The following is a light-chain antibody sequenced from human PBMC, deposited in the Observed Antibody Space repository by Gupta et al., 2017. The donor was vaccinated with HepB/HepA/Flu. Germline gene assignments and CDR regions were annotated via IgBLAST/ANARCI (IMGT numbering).Light chain of an antibody. V-gene: IGKV1-5*03. CDR3: QQYNSYPLT. J-gene: IGKJ4*01. CDR2: KAS. CDR1: QSISSW. Sequence: ENQVTPSPSPPSSSVGDRVTVTCRARQSISSWLAWYQQKPGKAPNLLIYKASTLEGGVPSRFSGSGSGTEFTLTISSLQPDDFATYHCQQYNSYPLTFGGGTKVEI.